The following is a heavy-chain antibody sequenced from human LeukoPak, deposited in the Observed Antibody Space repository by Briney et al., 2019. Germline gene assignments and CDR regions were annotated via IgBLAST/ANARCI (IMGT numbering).Heavy chain of an antibody. V-gene: IGHV3-23*01. Sequence: GGSLRLSCAASGFTFSSYAMSWVRQAPGKGLEWVSAISGRGVSTYYADSVKGRFTVSRDNSKNTLYLQMSSLRADDTAVYFCAKVQDISSWYESFDYWGQGTLVTV. CDR1: GFTFSSYA. CDR2: ISGRGVST. D-gene: IGHD6-13*01. J-gene: IGHJ4*02. CDR3: AKVQDISSWYESFDY.